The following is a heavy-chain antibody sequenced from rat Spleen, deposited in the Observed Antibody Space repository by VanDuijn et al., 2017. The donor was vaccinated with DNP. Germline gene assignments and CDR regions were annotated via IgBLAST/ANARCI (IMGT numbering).Heavy chain of an antibody. CDR2: IQSGGST. Sequence: QVQLTESGPGLVQPSQTLSLTCTVSGFSLTNYHVHWVRQPPGKGLEWMGRIQSGGSTDYNSALKSRLSISRDTSKSQVFLKLNSLQTEDTATYYCARDLIIRDTTSAMDAWGQGTSVTVSS. J-gene: IGHJ4*01. CDR3: ARDLIIRDTTSAMDA. CDR1: GFSLTNYH. V-gene: IGHV2-27*01. D-gene: IGHD4-3*01.